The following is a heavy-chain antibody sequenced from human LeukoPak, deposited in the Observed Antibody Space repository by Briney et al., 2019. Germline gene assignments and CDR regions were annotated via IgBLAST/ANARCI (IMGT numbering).Heavy chain of an antibody. CDR1: TCTISSNY. V-gene: IGHV4-59*01. Sequence: SETLSLTSTGYTCTISSNYWSWHGTPPGKELVWIRYIYYSGSTNYNPSLKSRVTISVDTSKNQFSLKLSSVTAADTAVYYCAREKAGTTAPFDYWGQGTLVTVSS. J-gene: IGHJ4*02. D-gene: IGHD1-7*01. CDR3: AREKAGTTAPFDY. CDR2: IYYSGST.